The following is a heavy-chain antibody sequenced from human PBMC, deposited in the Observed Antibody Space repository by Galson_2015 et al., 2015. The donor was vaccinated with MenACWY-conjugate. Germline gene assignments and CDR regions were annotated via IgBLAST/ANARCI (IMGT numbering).Heavy chain of an antibody. J-gene: IGHJ6*02. V-gene: IGHV3-74*03. CDR3: VRGSIGWRGMDI. CDR1: GFVFSDYC. D-gene: IGHD2-15*01. CDR2: ICAGGISI. Sequence: SLRLSCAASGFVFSDYCMHWVRQAPGKGLECVSRICAGGISIMYGDSVRGRFTISRADAENTLYLQMDGLRADDTAVYFCVRGSIGWRGMDIWGQGTTVTVSS.